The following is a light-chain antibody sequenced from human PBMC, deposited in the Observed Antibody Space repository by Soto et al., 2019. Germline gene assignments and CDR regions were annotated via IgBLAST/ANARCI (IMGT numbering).Light chain of an antibody. CDR2: DVN. CDR3: CSFAGGPYV. Sequence: QSALTQPRSVSGSPGQSVTISCTGTNNDVGGYNYVSWYQQLPGKAPKLIIYDVNKRPSGVPDRFSGSKSGNTVSLTISGLQREDESDYYCCSFAGGPYVFGTGTKVTVL. V-gene: IGLV2-11*01. CDR1: NNDVGGYNY. J-gene: IGLJ1*01.